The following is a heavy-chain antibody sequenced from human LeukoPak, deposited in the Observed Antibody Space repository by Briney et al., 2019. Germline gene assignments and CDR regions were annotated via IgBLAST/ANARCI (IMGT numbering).Heavy chain of an antibody. V-gene: IGHV3-23*01. CDR3: ARRPTSLGYFDV. CDR2: ISGDGT. Sequence: GGSLRLSCAASGFTFSDYAMTWVRQTPGKGLEWVSVISGDGTYYADSVKGRFTISRDNSKNTLYMQMKSLRAEDTAVYYCARRPTSLGYFDVWGRGTLVTVSS. J-gene: IGHJ2*01. CDR1: GFTFSDYA.